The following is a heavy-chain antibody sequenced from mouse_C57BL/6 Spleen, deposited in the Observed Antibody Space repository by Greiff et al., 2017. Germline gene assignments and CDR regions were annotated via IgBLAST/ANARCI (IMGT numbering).Heavy chain of an antibody. CDR3: ARCSSGAWFAY. D-gene: IGHD3-2*02. V-gene: IGHV1-50*01. Sequence: QVHVKQPGAELVKPGASVKLSCKASGYTFTSYWMQWVKQRPGQGLEWIGEIDPSDSYTNYNQKFKGKATLTVDTSSSTAYMQLSSLTSEDSAVYYCARCSSGAWFAYWGQGTLVTVSA. CDR1: GYTFTSYW. J-gene: IGHJ3*01. CDR2: IDPSDSYT.